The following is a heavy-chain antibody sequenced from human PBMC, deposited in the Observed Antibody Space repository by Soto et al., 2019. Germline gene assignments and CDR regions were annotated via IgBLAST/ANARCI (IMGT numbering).Heavy chain of an antibody. CDR3: ARGASLYYGMDV. Sequence: ASVKVSCKASGYTFTVHHIHWVRQVPGQGLEWMGWVNPNSGDPNYAQKFQGWVTMTRDTSITTAYMELSRLTSDDTAVYYCARGASLYYGMDVWGQGTTVTVS. CDR1: GYTFTVHH. CDR2: VNPNSGDP. V-gene: IGHV1-2*04. J-gene: IGHJ6*02.